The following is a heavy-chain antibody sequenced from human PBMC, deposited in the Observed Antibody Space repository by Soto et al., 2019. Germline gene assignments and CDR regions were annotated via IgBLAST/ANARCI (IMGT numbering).Heavy chain of an antibody. Sequence: QVQLVESGGGLVKPGGSLRLSCAASGFTFSDYYMSWIRQAPGKGLEWVSYISSSSSYTNYADSVRGRFTISRDNVKSSLYLQMNGLRAEDTAVYYCATGQYYYDSSAYYYSWGQGTLVTVSS. V-gene: IGHV3-11*05. D-gene: IGHD3-22*01. CDR3: ATGQYYYDSSAYYYS. J-gene: IGHJ4*02. CDR2: ISSSSSYT. CDR1: GFTFSDYY.